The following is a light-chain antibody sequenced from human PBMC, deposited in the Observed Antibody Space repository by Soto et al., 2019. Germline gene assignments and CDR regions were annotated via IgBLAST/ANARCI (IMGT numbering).Light chain of an antibody. CDR3: QQRSNWPPIT. CDR2: GAS. CDR1: QNINDY. Sequence: EIVMTQSPATLSVSPGERATLSCRASQNINDYLAWYQQKPGQAPRLLIYGASTRATGIPARFSGSGSGTDFTLTISSLEPEDFAVYYCQQRSNWPPITFGQGTRLEIK. V-gene: IGKV3-11*01. J-gene: IGKJ5*01.